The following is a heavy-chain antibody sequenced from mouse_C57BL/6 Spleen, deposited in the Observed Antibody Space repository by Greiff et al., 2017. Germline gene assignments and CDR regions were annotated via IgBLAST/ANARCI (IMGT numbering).Heavy chain of an antibody. V-gene: IGHV3-6*01. J-gene: IGHJ2*01. CDR2: ISYDGSN. D-gene: IGHD4-1*01. Sequence: EVKLMESGPGLVKPSQSLSLTCSVTGYSITSGYYWNWIRQFPGNKLEWMGYISYDGSNNYNPSLKNRISITRDTSKNQFFLKLKSVTTEDTATYYCARTWDENFDYWGQGTTLTVSS. CDR1: GYSITSGYY. CDR3: ARTWDENFDY.